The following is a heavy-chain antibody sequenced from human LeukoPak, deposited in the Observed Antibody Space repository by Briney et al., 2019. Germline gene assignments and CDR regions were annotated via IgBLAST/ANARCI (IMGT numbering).Heavy chain of an antibody. CDR1: GFTFGDYA. Sequence: GGSLRLSCTASGFTFGDYAMSWVRQAPGKGLEWVAVISYDGSNKYYADSVKGRFTISRDNSKNTLYLQMNSLRAEDTAVYYCARCERFLECLWGQGTMVTVSS. J-gene: IGHJ3*01. CDR2: ISYDGSNK. D-gene: IGHD3-3*01. CDR3: ARCERFLECL. V-gene: IGHV3-30-3*01.